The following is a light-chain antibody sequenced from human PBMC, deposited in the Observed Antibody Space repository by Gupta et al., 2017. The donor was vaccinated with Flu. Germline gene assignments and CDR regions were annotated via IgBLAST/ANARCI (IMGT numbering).Light chain of an antibody. CDR2: EVT. CDR1: SSAIRSSNR. J-gene: IGLJ3*02. CDR3: SSYTSRATWV. Sequence: QSALTPPSSGSGSPGQSSPIPCTGPSSAIRSSNRVSWFQQPAGTAPKLVIYEVTTRPSGAPELFCGYKSGNTASVTIWGLGAEDEADYFSSSYTSRATWVFGGGTKLTVL. V-gene: IGLV2-18*02.